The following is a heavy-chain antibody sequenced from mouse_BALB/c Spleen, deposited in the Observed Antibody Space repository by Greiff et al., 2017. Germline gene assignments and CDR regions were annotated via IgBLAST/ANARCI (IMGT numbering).Heavy chain of an antibody. CDR1: GFNIKDYY. D-gene: IGHD1-2*01. Sequence: EVQLQQSGAELVRSGASVKLSCTASGFNIKDYYMHWVKQRPEQGLEWIGWIDPENGDTEYAPKFQGKATMTADTSSNTAYLQLSRLTSEDTAVYYCNGAVGTSRVYGYVPYWGQGTLVTVSA. CDR2: IDPENGDT. J-gene: IGHJ3*01. CDR3: NGAVGTSRVYGYVPY. V-gene: IGHV14-4*02.